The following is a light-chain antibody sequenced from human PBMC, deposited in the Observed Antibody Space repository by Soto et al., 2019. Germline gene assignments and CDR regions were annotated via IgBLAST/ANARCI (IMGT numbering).Light chain of an antibody. J-gene: IGKJ5*01. V-gene: IGKV1-33*01. CDR3: QQYENLPT. Sequence: DIQMTQSPSSLSASVGDRVTITCQASQNINNYLNWYQQKPGRAPKLLIYDAFILEAGVPSRFRGSGSVTDFTFTISRLQPEDIATYYCQQYENLPTFGQGTRLEIK. CDR2: DAF. CDR1: QNINNY.